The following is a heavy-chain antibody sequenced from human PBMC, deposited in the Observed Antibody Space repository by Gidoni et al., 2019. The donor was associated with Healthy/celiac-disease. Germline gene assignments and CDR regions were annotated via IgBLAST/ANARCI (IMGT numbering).Heavy chain of an antibody. J-gene: IGHJ4*02. Sequence: EVQLLESGGGLVQPGGSLRLSCAASGCTFSSYAMSWVRQAPGKGLEWVSAISGSGGSTYYADSVKGRFTISRDNSKNTLYLQMNSLRAEDTAVYYCAKDQGKWEALFDYWGQGTLVTVSS. CDR3: AKDQGKWEALFDY. CDR2: ISGSGGST. D-gene: IGHD1-26*01. CDR1: GCTFSSYA. V-gene: IGHV3-23*01.